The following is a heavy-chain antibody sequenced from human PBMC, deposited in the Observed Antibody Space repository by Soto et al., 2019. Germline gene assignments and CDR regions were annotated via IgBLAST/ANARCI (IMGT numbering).Heavy chain of an antibody. CDR3: AALSLGYCSGGSCSIFDY. CDR1: GLTLNRAA. V-gene: IGHV1-58*01. Sequence: GASLKFSCKSPGLTLNRAAVQWVLQAHIQLIEWIGWIVVGSGNTNYAQKFQERVNITRDMSTSTAYMELSSLRSEDTAVYYCAALSLGYCSGGSCSIFDYWGQGTLVTVSS. CDR2: IVVGSGNT. J-gene: IGHJ4*02. D-gene: IGHD2-15*01.